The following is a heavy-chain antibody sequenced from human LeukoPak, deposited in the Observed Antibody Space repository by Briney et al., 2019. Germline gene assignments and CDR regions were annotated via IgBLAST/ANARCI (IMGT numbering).Heavy chain of an antibody. J-gene: IGHJ4*02. CDR3: ARGNWNYVVDY. CDR1: GGTFSSYA. V-gene: IGHV1-69*05. Sequence: SVKVSCKAFGGTFSSYAISWVRQAPGQGLEWMGGNIPIFGSANYAQKFQGRVTITTDESTSTAYMELSSLRSEDTAVYYCARGNWNYVVDYWGQGTLVTVSS. CDR2: NIPIFGSA. D-gene: IGHD1-7*01.